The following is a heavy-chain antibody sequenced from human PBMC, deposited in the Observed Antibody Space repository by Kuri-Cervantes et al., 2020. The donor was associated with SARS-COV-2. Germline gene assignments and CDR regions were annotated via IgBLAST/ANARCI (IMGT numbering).Heavy chain of an antibody. Sequence: GESLKISCSASGFTFSSYAMHWVRQAPGKGLEYVSAISSNGGSTYYADSVKGRFTISRDNSKNTLYLQMNSLRAEDTAVYYCAKGSDSSGYYAWVFDYWGQGTLVTVSS. V-gene: IGHV3-64*04. D-gene: IGHD3-22*01. CDR1: GFTFSSYA. CDR3: AKGSDSSGYYAWVFDY. CDR2: ISSNGGST. J-gene: IGHJ4*02.